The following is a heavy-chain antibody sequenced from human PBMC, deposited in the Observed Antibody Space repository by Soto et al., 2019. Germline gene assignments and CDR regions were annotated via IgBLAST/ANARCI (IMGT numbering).Heavy chain of an antibody. D-gene: IGHD2-21*01. Sequence: PSETLSLTCTVSGVSGSSVSSGYYYWIWIQKPPRKGLEWIGNVYYSGSTNYNLSLKSRVTISVDTSKNQFSLKLSSVTASDTAVYYCARRGGGIPHPHYSRLYYFDYWGQGTLVTVSS. CDR3: ARRGGGIPHPHYSRLYYFDY. CDR1: GVSGSSVSSGYYY. V-gene: IGHV4-61*01. CDR2: VYYSGST. J-gene: IGHJ4*02.